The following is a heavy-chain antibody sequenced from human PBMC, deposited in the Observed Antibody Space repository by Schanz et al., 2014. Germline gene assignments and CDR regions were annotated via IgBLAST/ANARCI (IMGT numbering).Heavy chain of an antibody. CDR1: GYTLTNFD. D-gene: IGHD1-20*01. CDR2: INPNNGGA. J-gene: IGHJ4*02. V-gene: IGHV1-2*06. CDR3: ARDYRTAYNRHVDY. Sequence: QVQLVQSGAEVKKPGASVKVSCKASGYTLTNFDINWVRQAPGHGLEWMGRINPNNGGANYAPNFQGRIAMTRDMSLSTAYMELRSLRSDDTAVYYCARDYRTAYNRHVDYWGQGTLVTVSS.